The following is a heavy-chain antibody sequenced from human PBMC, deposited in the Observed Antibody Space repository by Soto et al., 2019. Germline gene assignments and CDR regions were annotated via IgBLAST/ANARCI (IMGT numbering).Heavy chain of an antibody. Sequence: QVQLQESGPGLVKPSETLSLTCTVSGDSINDYYWTWIRQPPGKGLEWIGYLYDIGTTNYNPSLKSRVTILLDTSKKQFSLRLTSVTAADTAMYYCARGRSGDPRYFDYWGQGTLVTVSS. CDR2: LYDIGTT. V-gene: IGHV4-59*01. J-gene: IGHJ4*02. D-gene: IGHD3-3*01. CDR1: GDSINDYY. CDR3: ARGRSGDPRYFDY.